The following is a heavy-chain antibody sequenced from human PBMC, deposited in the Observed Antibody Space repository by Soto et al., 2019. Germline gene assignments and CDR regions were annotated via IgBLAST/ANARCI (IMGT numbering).Heavy chain of an antibody. CDR3: ASPPLLTFQTIEAEFFKN. V-gene: IGHV4-39*01. CDR2: LYYTGST. D-gene: IGHD1-26*01. CDR1: GASISTSSYY. J-gene: IGHJ1*01. Sequence: SETLSLTCTVSGASISTSSYYWSWIRQPPGRGLERIGTLYYTGSTYYTPSLNSRVTISINTSKNLFSLRLSFMTAADRAVFFCASPPLLTFQTIEAEFFKNWGQGPLVTFSS.